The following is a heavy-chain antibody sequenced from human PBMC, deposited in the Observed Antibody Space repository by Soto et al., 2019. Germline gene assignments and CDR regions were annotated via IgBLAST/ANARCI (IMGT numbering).Heavy chain of an antibody. D-gene: IGHD3-3*01. V-gene: IGHV3-33*01. Sequence: PGGSLRLSCAASGFTFSSYGMHWVRQAPGKGLEWVAVIWYDGSNKYYADSVKGRFTISRDNSKNTLYLQMNSLRAEDTAVYYCARDRSTYYDFWSGTSDVWGQGTTVTVSS. CDR3: ARDRSTYYDFWSGTSDV. CDR2: IWYDGSNK. CDR1: GFTFSSYG. J-gene: IGHJ6*02.